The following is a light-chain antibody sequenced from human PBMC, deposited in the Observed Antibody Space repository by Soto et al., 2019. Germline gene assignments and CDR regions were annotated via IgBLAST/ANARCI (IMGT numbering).Light chain of an antibody. CDR3: SSYAGSQNLV. CDR1: SGFVGSFSL. J-gene: IGLJ2*01. V-gene: IGLV2-14*02. Sequence: QSVLAQPASVSGSPGQSITISCTGTSGFVGSFSLVSWYQHHPGKAPELLIYEVNKRPSGVPDRFSGSQSGNTASLTVSGLQAEDEADYYCSSYAGSQNLVFGGGTKLTVL. CDR2: EVN.